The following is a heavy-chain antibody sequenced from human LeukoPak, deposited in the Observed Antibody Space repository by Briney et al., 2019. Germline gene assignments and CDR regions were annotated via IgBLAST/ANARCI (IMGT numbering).Heavy chain of an antibody. J-gene: IGHJ3*02. CDR3: ATEYSSPKYVFDI. CDR2: IYYSGST. CDR1: GGSISSYY. V-gene: IGHV4-59*01. Sequence: SETLSLTCTVSGGSISSYYWSWIRQPPGKGLEWVGYIYYSGSTNYNPSLKCRVTISVDTSKNQFSLMLSSVTAADTAVDYCATEYSSPKYVFDIWGQGTMVTVSS. D-gene: IGHD6-6*01.